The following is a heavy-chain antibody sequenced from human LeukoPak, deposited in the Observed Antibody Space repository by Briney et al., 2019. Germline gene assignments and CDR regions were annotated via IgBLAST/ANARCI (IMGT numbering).Heavy chain of an antibody. V-gene: IGHV2-5*02. Sequence: SGPTLVKPTQTLTLTCTFSGFSLSTSGVGVGWIRQPPEKALEWLTLIYWDDDKRYSPSLKSRLTITKDTSKNQVVLTMTNVGLGDTRTYYCAHMDAAAGAKKVYVDYWGQGTLVTVSS. D-gene: IGHD6-13*01. CDR3: AHMDAAAGAKKVYVDY. CDR1: GFSLSTSGVG. CDR2: IYWDDDK. J-gene: IGHJ4*02.